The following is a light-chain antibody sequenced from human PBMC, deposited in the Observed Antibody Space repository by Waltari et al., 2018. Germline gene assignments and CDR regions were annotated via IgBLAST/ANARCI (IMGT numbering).Light chain of an antibody. CDR3: CSYVGSNIYWV. V-gene: IGLV2-11*01. J-gene: IGLJ3*02. CDR2: YIN. CDR1: STDVGGYNN. Sequence: QSALTQPRSVSGSPGQSVTISCTGTSTDVGGYNNVSWYQQPPDKAPKPIIYYINKRPSGVPDRFSGSKSGNTASLTISGLQAEDEADYYCCSYVGSNIYWVFGGGTKLTVL.